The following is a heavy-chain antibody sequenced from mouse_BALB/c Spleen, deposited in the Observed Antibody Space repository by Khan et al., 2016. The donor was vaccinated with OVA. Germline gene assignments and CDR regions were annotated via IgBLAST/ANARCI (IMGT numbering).Heavy chain of an antibody. CDR2: MWAGGST. V-gene: IGHV2-9*02. J-gene: IGHJ3*01. Sequence: QVQLKQSGPGLVAPSQSLSITCTVSGFSLTNYGVHWVRQPPGKGLEWLRVMWAGGSTNYNSALMSRLSITKDNSKSQIFLKVSSLQTDDTAIYYCARPYYGSAWFAYWGQGTLVTVSA. CDR1: GFSLTNYG. D-gene: IGHD1-1*01. CDR3: ARPYYGSAWFAY.